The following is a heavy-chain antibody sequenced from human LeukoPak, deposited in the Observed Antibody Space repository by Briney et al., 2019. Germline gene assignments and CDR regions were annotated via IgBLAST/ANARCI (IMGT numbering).Heavy chain of an antibody. CDR1: GYTFTSYG. V-gene: IGHV1-18*01. CDR2: ISAYNGNT. Sequence: ASVKVSCKASGYTFTSYGISWVRQAPGQGLEWMGWISAYNGNTNYAQKFQGRVTITRDTSASTAYMELSSLRSEDTAVYYCAREGYTAWGQGTLVTVSS. CDR3: AREGYTA. D-gene: IGHD5-12*01. J-gene: IGHJ5*02.